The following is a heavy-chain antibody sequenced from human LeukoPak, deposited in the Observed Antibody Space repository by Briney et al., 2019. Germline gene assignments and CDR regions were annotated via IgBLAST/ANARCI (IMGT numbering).Heavy chain of an antibody. CDR3: ARGEFDINTDYYYYFDH. J-gene: IGHJ4*02. CDR1: GFTFNNYR. Sequence: PGGSLRLSCAASGFTFNNYRMNWVRQAPGKGLEWVSSISTTSSYIYYADSVKGRFTISRDNAKNSLYMQMNSLRSEDTAVYFCARGEFDINTDYYYYFDHWGQGTLVTVSS. D-gene: IGHD3-22*01. V-gene: IGHV3-21*01. CDR2: ISTTSSYI.